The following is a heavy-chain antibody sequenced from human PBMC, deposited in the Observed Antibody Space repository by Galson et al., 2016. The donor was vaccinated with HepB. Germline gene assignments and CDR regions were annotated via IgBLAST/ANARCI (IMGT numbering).Heavy chain of an antibody. CDR2: ISFDGSQK. Sequence: SLRLSCAAPGFTFTNYGMHWVRQAPGKGLEWVAVISFDGSQKHYADSVQGRFTISRDNSNNTLYLQMSSLRIEDKAVYYCARVPSHYGMDVWGQGTTVTVSS. CDR1: GFTFTNYG. V-gene: IGHV3-30*04. CDR3: ARVPSHYGMDV. J-gene: IGHJ6*02.